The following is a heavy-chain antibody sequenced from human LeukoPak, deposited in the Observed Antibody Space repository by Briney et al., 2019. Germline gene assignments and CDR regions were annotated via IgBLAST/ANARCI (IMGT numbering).Heavy chain of an antibody. Sequence: PGGSLRLSCAASGFTVSSNYMSWVRQAPGKGLEWVSLIYSGDSTYYADSVKGRFTISRDNPKNTLYLQMNSPRAEDTAVYYCARDRVGPSLQHWGQGTLVTVSS. CDR2: IYSGDST. J-gene: IGHJ1*01. CDR3: ARDRVGPSLQH. D-gene: IGHD3-10*01. V-gene: IGHV3-53*01. CDR1: GFTVSSNY.